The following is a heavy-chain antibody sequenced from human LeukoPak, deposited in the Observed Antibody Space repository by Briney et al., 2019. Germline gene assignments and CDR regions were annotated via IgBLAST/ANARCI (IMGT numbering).Heavy chain of an antibody. D-gene: IGHD3-10*01. V-gene: IGHV1-18*01. Sequence: ASVKVSCRASGYTFTSYGISWVRQAPGQGLEWMGWISAYNGNTNYAQKLQGRVTMTTDTSTSTDYMELRSLRSDDTAVYYCAKDLGITMVRGVPHYYYGMDVWGQGTTVTVSS. CDR1: GYTFTSYG. J-gene: IGHJ6*02. CDR3: AKDLGITMVRGVPHYYYGMDV. CDR2: ISAYNGNT.